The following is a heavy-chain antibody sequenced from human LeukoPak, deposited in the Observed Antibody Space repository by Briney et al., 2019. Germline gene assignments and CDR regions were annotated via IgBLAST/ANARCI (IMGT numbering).Heavy chain of an antibody. D-gene: IGHD5-18*01. CDR1: GGSISSGDNY. CDR3: ASTYRTRGYTYGYFDN. Sequence: SETLSLTCTVSGGSISSGDNYWSWIRQPPGKGLEWIGYIYYSGSTYYNPSLESRVTVSVDTSKNQFSLNLSSVTAADTAVYYCASTYRTRGYTYGYFDNWGQGTLVTVSS. CDR2: IYYSGST. J-gene: IGHJ4*02. V-gene: IGHV4-30-4*01.